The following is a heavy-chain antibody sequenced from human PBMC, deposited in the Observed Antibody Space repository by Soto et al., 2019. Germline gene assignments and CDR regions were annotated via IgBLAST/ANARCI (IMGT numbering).Heavy chain of an antibody. V-gene: IGHV3-48*03. CDR1: GFNFRSYE. J-gene: IGHJ2*01. Sequence: EVQLVESGGGVVQPGGSLRLSCAASGFNFRSYEMNWVRQAPGKGLAWVSYISGSASSIYYADSVKGRFTISRDNAKNSLYLQMNSLRAEDTAVYYCTRGRHGGWYCDLWGRGTLVTVS. CDR2: ISGSASSI. CDR3: TRGRHGGWYCDL. D-gene: IGHD3-10*01.